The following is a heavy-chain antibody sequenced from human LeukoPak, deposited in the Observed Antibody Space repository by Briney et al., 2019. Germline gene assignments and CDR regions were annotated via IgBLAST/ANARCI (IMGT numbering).Heavy chain of an antibody. CDR3: ARGVSSWNNWFDP. CDR1: GGSISSCY. CDR2: IYTSGST. J-gene: IGHJ5*02. Sequence: SETLSLTCTVSGGSISSCYWSWMRQPPGKGLEWIGRIYTSGSTNYNPSLKSRVTISVDTSKNQFSLKLSSVTAADTAVYYCARGVSSWNNWFDPWGQGTLVTVSS. V-gene: IGHV4-4*08. D-gene: IGHD6-13*01.